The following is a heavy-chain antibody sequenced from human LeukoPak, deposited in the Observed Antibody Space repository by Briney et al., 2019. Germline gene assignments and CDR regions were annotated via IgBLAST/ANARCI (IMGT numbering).Heavy chain of an antibody. CDR1: GGTFSSYA. CDR3: ARDNVYGSGSYCHY. CDR2: IIPIFGTA. Sequence: GASVKVSCKASGGTFSSYAISWVRQAPGQGLEWMGEIIPIFGTANYAQKFQGRVTITADKSTSTAYMELSSLRSEDTAVYYCARDNVYGSGSYCHYWGQGTLVTVSS. V-gene: IGHV1-69*06. D-gene: IGHD3-10*01. J-gene: IGHJ4*02.